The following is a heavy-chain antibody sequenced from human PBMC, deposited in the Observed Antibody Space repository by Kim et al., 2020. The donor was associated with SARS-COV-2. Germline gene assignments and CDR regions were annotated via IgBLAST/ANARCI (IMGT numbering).Heavy chain of an antibody. J-gene: IGHJ3*02. V-gene: IGHV4-59*08. CDR3: ARLTYYDFWSGYTDAFDI. D-gene: IGHD3-3*01. Sequence: KSRVTISVDTSNNQFSLKLSSVTAADTAVYYCARLTYYDFWSGYTDAFDIWGQGTMVTVSS.